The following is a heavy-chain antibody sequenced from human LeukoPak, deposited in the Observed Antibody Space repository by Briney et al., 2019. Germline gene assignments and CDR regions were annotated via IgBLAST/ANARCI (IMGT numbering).Heavy chain of an antibody. CDR3: ARADAIFGVVTRSQRFDP. D-gene: IGHD3-3*01. CDR2: IYYTGST. V-gene: IGHV4-39*01. CDR1: GGSIRSSSYF. J-gene: IGHJ5*02. Sequence: RSSETLSLTCSVSGGSIRSSSYFWAWIRQPPGKGLEWIGNIYYTGSTYSNVPLRSRVAISVDTSKNQFSLRLSSVTAAATAVYYCARADAIFGVVTRSQRFDPWGQGTLVTVSS.